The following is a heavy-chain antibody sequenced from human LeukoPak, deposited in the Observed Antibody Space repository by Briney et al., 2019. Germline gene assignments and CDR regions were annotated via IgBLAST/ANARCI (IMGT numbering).Heavy chain of an antibody. V-gene: IGHV1-69*06. Sequence: SVTVSCTASGGTFSSYAISWVRQAPGQGLEWMGGIIPIFGTANYAQKFQGRVTITADKSTSTAHMELSSLRSEDTAVYYCARDALRYFDWLYYWGQGTLVTVSS. D-gene: IGHD3-9*01. J-gene: IGHJ4*02. CDR3: ARDALRYFDWLYY. CDR1: GGTFSSYA. CDR2: IIPIFGTA.